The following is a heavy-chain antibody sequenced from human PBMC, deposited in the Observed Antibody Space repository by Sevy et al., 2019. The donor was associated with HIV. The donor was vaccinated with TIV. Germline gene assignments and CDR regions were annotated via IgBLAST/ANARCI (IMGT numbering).Heavy chain of an antibody. J-gene: IGHJ6*02. V-gene: IGHV1-2*02. Sequence: VSVKVSCKASGHTFTASYMHWVRQAPGQGLEWMGWINLNSGGTDYAQKFQGRVTMTRDTSISTTYMELTRLTSDDTAVYYCARDPDEYSSSLNGMDVWGQGTSVTVSS. CDR3: ARDPDEYSSSLNGMDV. CDR1: GHTFTASY. D-gene: IGHD6-6*01. CDR2: INLNSGGT.